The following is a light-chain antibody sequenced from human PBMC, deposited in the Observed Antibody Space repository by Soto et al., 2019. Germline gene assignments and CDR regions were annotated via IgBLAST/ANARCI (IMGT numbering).Light chain of an antibody. Sequence: EVVLTQSPATLSLSPGERATLSCRASQTIDIYLAWYQQRPGQPPRLLIYDAFQRAAGIPARFSGSGSGTDFTLPITSLEPEDFAVYYCQQRSNWSPPFTFGQGTKLEI. CDR2: DAF. V-gene: IGKV3-11*01. CDR3: QQRSNWSPPFT. CDR1: QTIDIY. J-gene: IGKJ2*01.